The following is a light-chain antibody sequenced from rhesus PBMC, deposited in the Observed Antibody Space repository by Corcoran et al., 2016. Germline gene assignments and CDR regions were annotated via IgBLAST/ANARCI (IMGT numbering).Light chain of an antibody. CDR2: GAS. V-gene: IGKV4-1*01. Sequence: DIVMTQSPDSLAVSLGERVTINCKSSQNLLYSSNNKNYLAWYQQKPGQAPKLFIYGASTRESGVPDRFRGTGSRTDFTLTIRDLQAEDVAVYYCQQYYTSPLTFGPGTKLDIK. CDR3: QQYYTSPLT. J-gene: IGKJ3*01. CDR1: QNLLYSSNNKNY.